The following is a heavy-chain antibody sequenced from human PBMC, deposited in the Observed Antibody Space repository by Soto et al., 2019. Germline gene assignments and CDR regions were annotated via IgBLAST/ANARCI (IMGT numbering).Heavy chain of an antibody. J-gene: IGHJ4*02. D-gene: IGHD6-19*01. CDR3: ARERVCYSSGCHYFDY. CDR1: GFTFSSYS. Sequence: EVQLVESGGGLVQPGGSLRLSCAASGFTFSSYSMNWVRQAPGKGLEWVSYISSSSSTIYYADSVKGRFTISRDNAKNSLYLQMNSLRDEDTAVYYCARERVCYSSGCHYFDYWGQGTLVTVSS. CDR2: ISSSSSTI. V-gene: IGHV3-48*02.